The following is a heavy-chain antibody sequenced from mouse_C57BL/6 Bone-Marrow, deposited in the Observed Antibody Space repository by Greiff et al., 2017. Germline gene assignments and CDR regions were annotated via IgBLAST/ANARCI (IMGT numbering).Heavy chain of an antibody. CDR3: ASPPIYYYGSSCY. Sequence: QVQLKESGAELARPGASVKLSCKASGYTFTGYGISWVKQRTGQGLEWIGEIYPRSGNTYYNEKFKGKATLTADKSSSTAYMELRSLTSEDSAVYFCASPPIYYYGSSCYWGQGTTLTVSS. V-gene: IGHV1-81*01. CDR1: GYTFTGYG. D-gene: IGHD1-1*01. CDR2: IYPRSGNT. J-gene: IGHJ2*01.